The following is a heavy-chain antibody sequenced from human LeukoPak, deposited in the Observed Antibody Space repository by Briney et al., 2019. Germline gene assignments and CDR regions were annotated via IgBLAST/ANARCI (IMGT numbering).Heavy chain of an antibody. D-gene: IGHD3-10*01. J-gene: IGHJ5*01. Sequence: PSETLSLTCFVSGGSITSHFWSWIRQPPGKGLEWIGYIHYSGSTNYNPSLKSRVTISPDTSKNQLFLKLNSVTAADTAVYYCARLVWLGESPGSWFDSWGQGTLVTVSS. CDR1: GGSITSHF. CDR3: ARLVWLGESPGSWFDS. CDR2: IHYSGST. V-gene: IGHV4-59*11.